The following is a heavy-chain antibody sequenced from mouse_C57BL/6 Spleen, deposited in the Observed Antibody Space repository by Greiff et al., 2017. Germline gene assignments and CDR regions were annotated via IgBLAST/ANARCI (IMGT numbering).Heavy chain of an antibody. D-gene: IGHD1-1*01. Sequence: QVQLQQSGPGLVQPSQSLSITCPVSGFSLTSYGVHWVRQSPGKGLEWLGVIWRGGSTDYNAAFMSRLSITKDNSKSQVFFKMNSLQADDTAIYYCAPHYYGSSYGYFDVWGTGTTVTVSS. CDR3: APHYYGSSYGYFDV. J-gene: IGHJ1*03. CDR2: IWRGGST. CDR1: GFSLTSYG. V-gene: IGHV2-5*01.